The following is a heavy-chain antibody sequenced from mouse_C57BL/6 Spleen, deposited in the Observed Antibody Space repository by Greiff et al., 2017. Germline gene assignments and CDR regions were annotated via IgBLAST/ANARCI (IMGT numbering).Heavy chain of an antibody. J-gene: IGHJ2*01. CDR2: ISSGSSTI. V-gene: IGHV5-17*01. Sequence: EVQGVESGGGLVKPGGSLKLSCAASGFTFSDYGMHWVRQAPEKGLEWVAYISSGSSTIYYADTVKGRFTISRDNAKNTLFLQMTSLRSEDTSMYYCARPMRYGSSYLFAYWGQGTTLTVSS. D-gene: IGHD1-1*01. CDR1: GFTFSDYG. CDR3: ARPMRYGSSYLFAY.